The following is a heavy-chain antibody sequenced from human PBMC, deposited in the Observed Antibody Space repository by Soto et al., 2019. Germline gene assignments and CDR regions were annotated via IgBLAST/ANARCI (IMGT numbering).Heavy chain of an antibody. V-gene: IGHV4-39*01. CDR1: GGSISSSNYY. J-gene: IGHJ3*02. CDR3: ARPPTANLDAFDI. D-gene: IGHD7-27*01. CDR2: IFYSGIT. Sequence: PSETLSLTCTVSGGSISSSNYYWGWIRQPPGKGLEWIGSIFYSGITYHNPSLKSRVTISVDTAKNQFSLNLSSVTAADTAVYYCARPPTANLDAFDIWGRGTMVTVSS.